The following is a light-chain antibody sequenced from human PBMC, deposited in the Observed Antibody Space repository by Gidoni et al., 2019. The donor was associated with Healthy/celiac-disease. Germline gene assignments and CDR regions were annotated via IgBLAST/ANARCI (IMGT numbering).Light chain of an antibody. CDR2: LGS. CDR1: QSLLHSNGYNY. Sequence: DIVRTQSPLSLPVTPGEPASISCRSSQSLLHSNGYNYLDWYLQKPGQSPQLLIYLGSNRASGVPDRFSGSGSGTDFTLKISRVEAKDVGVYYCMQALQTRATFGPGTKVDIK. V-gene: IGKV2-28*01. J-gene: IGKJ3*01. CDR3: MQALQTRAT.